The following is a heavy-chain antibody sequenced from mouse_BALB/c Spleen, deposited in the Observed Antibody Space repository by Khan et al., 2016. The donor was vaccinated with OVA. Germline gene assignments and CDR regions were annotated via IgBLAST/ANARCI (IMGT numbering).Heavy chain of an antibody. J-gene: IGHJ2*01. Sequence: VELVESGGGLVKPGGSLKLSCAASGFAFSSYDMSWVRQTPEKRLEWVAFISIGGGTTYYPDTVKGRFTISRDNAKNTLYLQMNSLKSEDTAMYYCTRPHYYGSNYYFDYWGQGTTLTVSS. V-gene: IGHV5-12-1*01. CDR2: ISIGGGTT. CDR3: TRPHYYGSNYYFDY. D-gene: IGHD1-1*01. CDR1: GFAFSSYD.